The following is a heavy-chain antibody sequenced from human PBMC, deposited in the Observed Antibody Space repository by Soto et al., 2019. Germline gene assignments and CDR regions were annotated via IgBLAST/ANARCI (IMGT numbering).Heavy chain of an antibody. Sequence: QVQLVQSGDEVKKPGASVKVSCKASGYIFVNYGIACVRQAPGQGLEWMGWISPYTGNTHSATKVQGRLTMTTDTSTSTAYMELGSLTSDDTAVYYCVMVDNYVTPTPQDVWGQGTTVTVSS. D-gene: IGHD3-16*01. CDR3: VMVDNYVTPTPQDV. CDR2: ISPYTGNT. J-gene: IGHJ6*02. V-gene: IGHV1-18*01. CDR1: GYIFVNYG.